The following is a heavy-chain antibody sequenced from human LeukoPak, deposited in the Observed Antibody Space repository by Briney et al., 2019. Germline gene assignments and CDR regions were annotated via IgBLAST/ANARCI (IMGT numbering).Heavy chain of an antibody. CDR2: IIPIFGTA. CDR1: GYTFTSYA. J-gene: IGHJ6*02. Sequence: ASVKVSCTASGYTFTSYAISWVRQAPGQGLEWMGGIIPIFGTANYAQKFQGRVTITADESTSTAYMELSSLRSEDTAVYYCAIYDFWSGYYPERGYYYYGMDVWGQGTTVTVSS. CDR3: AIYDFWSGYYPERGYYYYGMDV. V-gene: IGHV1-69*13. D-gene: IGHD3-3*01.